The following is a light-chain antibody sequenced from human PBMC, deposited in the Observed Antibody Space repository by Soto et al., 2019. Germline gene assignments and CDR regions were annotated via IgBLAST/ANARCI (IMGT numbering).Light chain of an antibody. Sequence: EIVLTQSPGTLSLSPGERATLSCRASQSVSSKYLAWYQQKPGQAPRVLIYGTSIRASGVPERFSGGGSGTDFTLTITRLEPEDFAVYYCQQYAITPRTFGPGTKVDVK. CDR1: QSVSSKY. J-gene: IGKJ3*01. V-gene: IGKV3-20*01. CDR2: GTS. CDR3: QQYAITPRT.